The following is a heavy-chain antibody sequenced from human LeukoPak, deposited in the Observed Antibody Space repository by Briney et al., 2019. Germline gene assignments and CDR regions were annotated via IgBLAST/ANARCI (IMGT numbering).Heavy chain of an antibody. CDR1: GGSISSYY. CDR2: IYTSGST. J-gene: IGHJ6*03. CDR3: AGLNWGSGLYYYMDV. V-gene: IGHV4-4*07. Sequence: SETLSLTCTVSGGSISSYYWSWIRQPAGKGLEWIGRIYTSGSTNYNPSLKSRVTISVDTSKNQFSLKLSSVTAADTAVYYCAGLNWGSGLYYYMDVWGKGTTVTVSS. D-gene: IGHD7-27*01.